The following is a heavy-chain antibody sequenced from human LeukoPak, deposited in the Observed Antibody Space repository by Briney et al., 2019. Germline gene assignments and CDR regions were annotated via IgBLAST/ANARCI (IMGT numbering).Heavy chain of an antibody. CDR3: AREEGAMPKGFDY. V-gene: IGHV3-33*01. CDR1: GFTFSSYG. CDR2: IWYDGSNK. D-gene: IGHD2-2*01. J-gene: IGHJ4*02. Sequence: PGGSLRLSCAASGFTFSSYGMHWVRQAPGKGLEWVAVIWYDGSNKYYADSVKGRFTISRDNSKNTLYLQMNSLRAEDTAVYYCAREEGAMPKGFDYWGQGTLVTVSS.